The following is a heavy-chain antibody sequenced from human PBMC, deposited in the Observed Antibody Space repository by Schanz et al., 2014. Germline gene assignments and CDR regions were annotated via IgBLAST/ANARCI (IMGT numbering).Heavy chain of an antibody. J-gene: IGHJ6*02. CDR1: GFTFSNSP. D-gene: IGHD2-2*03. V-gene: IGHV3-30*04. CDR2: ISYDGSIT. Sequence: QVQLVESGGGVVQPGRSLRLSCAASGFTFSNSPLHWVRQAPGKGLDWVAVISYDGSITYYADSVKDRFTISRDNSKNTLYLQMDSLRAEDTAVYYCAKSGYCRSTSCYQYNYYGLDVWGQGTTVTVSS. CDR3: AKSGYCRSTSCYQYNYYGLDV.